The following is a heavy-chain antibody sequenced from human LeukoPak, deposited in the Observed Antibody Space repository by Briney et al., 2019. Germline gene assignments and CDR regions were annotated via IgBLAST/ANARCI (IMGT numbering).Heavy chain of an antibody. CDR2: IYYGGTT. Sequence: SETLSLTCTVSGGSINDDGYYWSWIRQLPGKGLEWIGHIYYGGTTESNPSLESRITISVEKSKTQFTLKLNSVTAADTAVYYCTRGGATVTDYWGQGTLVTVSS. D-gene: IGHD4-17*01. CDR1: GGSINDDGYY. V-gene: IGHV4-31*03. CDR3: TRGGATVTDY. J-gene: IGHJ4*02.